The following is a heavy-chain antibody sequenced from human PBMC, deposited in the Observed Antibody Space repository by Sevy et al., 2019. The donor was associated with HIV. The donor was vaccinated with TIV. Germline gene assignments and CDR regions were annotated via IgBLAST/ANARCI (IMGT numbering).Heavy chain of an antibody. Sequence: GGSLRLSCVASGFTFANHAIHWVRQAPGKGLEWVAIISFDGRNERYADSVKGRFTISRDNSKNMVYLQMTRLRTEDAAVYYCARDHCDDGVCFRSGYFDYWGQGTLVTVSS. V-gene: IGHV3-30*04. CDR3: ARDHCDDGVCFRSGYFDY. CDR1: GFTFANHA. D-gene: IGHD2-8*02. CDR2: ISFDGRNE. J-gene: IGHJ4*02.